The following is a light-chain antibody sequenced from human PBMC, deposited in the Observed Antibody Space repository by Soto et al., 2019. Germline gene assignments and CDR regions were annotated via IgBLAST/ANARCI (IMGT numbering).Light chain of an antibody. CDR1: SPNIGAGYD. V-gene: IGLV1-40*01. Sequence: QSVLTQPPSVSGAPGQRVTISCTGSSPNIGAGYDVHWYQQLPGTAPKLLIYDNNNRPSGVPDRFSGSKSGTSASLAITGLQAEDEADYNCQSYDSGLSAYAGFEGGTRLTVL. J-gene: IGLJ7*01. CDR3: QSYDSGLSAYAG. CDR2: DNN.